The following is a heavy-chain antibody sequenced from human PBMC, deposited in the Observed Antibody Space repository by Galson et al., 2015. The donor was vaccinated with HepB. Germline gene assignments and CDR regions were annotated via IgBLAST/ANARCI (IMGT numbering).Heavy chain of an antibody. Sequence: QSGAEVKKPGESLKISCKGSGYSFPSYWIGWVRQMPGKGLEWMGIIYPGDSDTRYSPSFQGQVTISADKSISTAYLQWSSLKASDTAMYYCASSQIYGYSSSWNDAFDIWGQGTMVTVSS. J-gene: IGHJ3*02. V-gene: IGHV5-51*01. CDR1: GYSFPSYW. CDR2: IYPGDSDT. CDR3: ASSQIYGYSSSWNDAFDI. D-gene: IGHD6-13*01.